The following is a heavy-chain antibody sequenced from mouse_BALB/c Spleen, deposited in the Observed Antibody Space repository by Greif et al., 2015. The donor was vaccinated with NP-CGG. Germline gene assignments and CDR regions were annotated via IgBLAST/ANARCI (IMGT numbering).Heavy chain of an antibody. V-gene: IGHV4-1*02. Sequence: EVKLQESGGGLVQPGGSLKLSCAASGFDSSRYWMSWVRQAPGKGLEWIGEINPDSSTINYTPSLKDKFIISSDSAKNTLYLQMSKVRSEDTALYYCARNWDVGFAYWGQGTLVTVSA. CDR3: ARNWDVGFAY. J-gene: IGHJ3*01. D-gene: IGHD4-1*01. CDR1: GFDSSRYW. CDR2: INPDSSTI.